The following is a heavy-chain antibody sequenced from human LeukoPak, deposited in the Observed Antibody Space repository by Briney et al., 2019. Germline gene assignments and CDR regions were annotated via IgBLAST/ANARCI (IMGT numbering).Heavy chain of an antibody. D-gene: IGHD3-22*01. V-gene: IGHV4-4*07. CDR2: IYVTGST. CDR3: ARLKYYDSTGYSPGYYMDV. Sequence: SETLSLTCTVSGSSIINYYWSWIRQPAGTGLEWVGRIYVTGSTIYNPSLQSRLSMSVDTSKNQFSLRLTSVTAADTAVYYCARLKYYDSTGYSPGYYMDVWGKGITVTVSS. CDR1: GSSIINYY. J-gene: IGHJ6*03.